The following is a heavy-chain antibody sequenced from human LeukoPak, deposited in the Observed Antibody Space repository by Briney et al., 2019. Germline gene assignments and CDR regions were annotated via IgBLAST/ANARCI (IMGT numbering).Heavy chain of an antibody. Sequence: PSETLSLTCAVSGGSVSSDNWWSWVRQPPGKGLEWIGEIHHSGNTNYRPSLKSRVTISLDKSRNQFSLKLNSVTAADTAVYYCAKAGVWLPAVWGQGTLVTVSS. CDR3: AKAGVWLPAV. V-gene: IGHV4-4*02. CDR2: IHHSGNT. CDR1: GGSVSSDNW. J-gene: IGHJ4*02. D-gene: IGHD3-9*01.